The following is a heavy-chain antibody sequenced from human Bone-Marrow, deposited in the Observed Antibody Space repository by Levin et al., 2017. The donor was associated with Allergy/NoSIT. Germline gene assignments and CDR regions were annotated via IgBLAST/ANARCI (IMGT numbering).Heavy chain of an antibody. J-gene: IGHJ4*02. V-gene: IGHV3-15*01. CDR3: TTETVSGSHDY. D-gene: IGHD1-26*01. Sequence: GGSLRLSCVASGFNFKNAWMNWVRQVPGKGLEWVGHIKTTSVGGTADYAAPVNGRFSISRDDSKNTMYLQMSSLRIDDTGIYHCTTETVSGSHDYWGQGTLVTVSS. CDR2: IKTTSVGGTA. CDR1: GFNFKNAW.